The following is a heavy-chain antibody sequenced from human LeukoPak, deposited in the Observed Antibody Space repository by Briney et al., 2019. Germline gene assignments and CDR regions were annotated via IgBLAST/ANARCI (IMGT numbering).Heavy chain of an antibody. Sequence: PSETLSLTCTVSGGSISSYYWSWIRQPPGKGLEWIGEINHSGSTNYNPSLQSRVTISVDTSKNQFSLKLSSVTAADTAVYYCARGDTVAARPGRFDSWGQGTLVTVSS. D-gene: IGHD6-6*01. CDR1: GGSISSYY. CDR3: ARGDTVAARPGRFDS. V-gene: IGHV4-34*01. CDR2: INHSGST. J-gene: IGHJ4*02.